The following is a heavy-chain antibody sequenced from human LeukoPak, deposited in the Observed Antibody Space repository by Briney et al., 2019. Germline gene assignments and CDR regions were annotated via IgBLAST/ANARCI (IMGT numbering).Heavy chain of an antibody. D-gene: IGHD6-13*01. CDR1: GYTFTSYY. CDR3: ATSIKYSSSWYLGAFDI. CDR2: INPSGGST. J-gene: IGHJ3*02. V-gene: IGHV1-46*01. Sequence: ASVKVSCKASGYTFTSYYMHWVRQAPGQGLEWMGIINPSGGSTSYAQKFQGRVTMTRDTSTSTAYMELSSLRSEDTAVYYCATSIKYSSSWYLGAFDIWGQGTMVTVSS.